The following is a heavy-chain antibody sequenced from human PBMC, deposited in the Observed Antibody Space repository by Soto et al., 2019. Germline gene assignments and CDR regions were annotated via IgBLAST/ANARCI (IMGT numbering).Heavy chain of an antibody. V-gene: IGHV1-18*01. CDR2: ISAYNGNT. D-gene: IGHD6-13*01. Sequence: ASLKVSCKASGYTFTSYGISWVRQAPGQGLEWMGWISAYNGNTNYAQKLQGRVTMTTDTSTSTAYMELRSLRSDDTAVYYCARWKGIAAAGTTGFDPWGQGTLVTVSS. J-gene: IGHJ5*02. CDR1: GYTFTSYG. CDR3: ARWKGIAAAGTTGFDP.